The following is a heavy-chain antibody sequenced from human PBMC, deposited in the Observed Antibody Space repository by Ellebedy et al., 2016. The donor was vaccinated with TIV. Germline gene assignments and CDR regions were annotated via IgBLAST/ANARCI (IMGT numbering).Heavy chain of an antibody. CDR3: ARVNLLFGELSPHWYFDL. Sequence: SETLSLXCNVSGGSISRFYWSWIRQPPEKRLEWIGYTHYSGSANYNPSLKSRVTISVDTSKKQFSLKLSSVTTADTAVYYCARVNLLFGELSPHWYFDLWGRGTLVTVSS. J-gene: IGHJ2*01. D-gene: IGHD3-10*01. V-gene: IGHV4-59*01. CDR2: THYSGSA. CDR1: GGSISRFY.